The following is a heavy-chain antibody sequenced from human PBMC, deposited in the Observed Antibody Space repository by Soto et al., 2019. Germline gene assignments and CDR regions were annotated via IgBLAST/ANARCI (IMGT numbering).Heavy chain of an antibody. Sequence: GESLKISCKASGYSFSFHWIGWVRQMPVKVLELMAIMYPDDSDIRYSPSFEAHVTISADKSTSTAFLQWSSLKASDTAMYYCATAYVYDFENSNYYRDAFDIWGQGTLVTVSS. CDR1: GYSFSFHW. J-gene: IGHJ3*02. CDR3: ATAYVYDFENSNYYRDAFDI. CDR2: MYPDDSDI. V-gene: IGHV5-51*01. D-gene: IGHD3-22*01.